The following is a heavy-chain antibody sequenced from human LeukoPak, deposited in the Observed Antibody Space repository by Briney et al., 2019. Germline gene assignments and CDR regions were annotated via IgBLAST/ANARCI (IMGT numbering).Heavy chain of an antibody. CDR3: ARGSNGYYFFGGY. D-gene: IGHD3-3*01. J-gene: IGHJ4*02. Sequence: SETLSLTCAVYDGSFTTYYWSWIRQPPGRGLEWIGEINHSGSTNYNPSLKSRVTISVDTSKNQFSLKLSSVAAADTAIYFCARGSNGYYFFGGYWGQGALVTVSS. CDR1: DGSFTTYY. V-gene: IGHV4-34*01. CDR2: INHSGST.